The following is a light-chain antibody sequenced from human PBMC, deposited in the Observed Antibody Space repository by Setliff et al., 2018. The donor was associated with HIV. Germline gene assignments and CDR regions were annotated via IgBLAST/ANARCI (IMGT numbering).Light chain of an antibody. CDR3: SSYTSSSTDV. J-gene: IGLJ1*01. Sequence: QSVLTQPASVSGSPGQSITISCTGTSSDVGAYSLVSWYQQHPGKAPKLMIYDVSTRPSGVSNRFSGSKSGNTASLTISGLQTEDEADYYCSSYTSSSTDVFGTGTKVTVL. CDR2: DVS. V-gene: IGLV2-14*03. CDR1: SSDVGAYSL.